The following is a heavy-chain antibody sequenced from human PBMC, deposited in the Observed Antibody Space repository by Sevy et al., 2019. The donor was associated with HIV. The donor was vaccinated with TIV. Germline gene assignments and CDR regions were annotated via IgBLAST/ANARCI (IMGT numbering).Heavy chain of an antibody. Sequence: SETLSLTYTVSGASIRGGLDYWAWIRQSAGKGLEWIGRMESSGRSDYSPSLRSQATISLDTSKNQFSLKLTSVTAADTAVYYCARDRREDFSLPSHYMDVWGRGITVTVSS. V-gene: IGHV4-61*02. CDR1: GASIRGGLDY. CDR2: MESSGRS. CDR3: ARDRREDFSLPSHYMDV. J-gene: IGHJ6*03.